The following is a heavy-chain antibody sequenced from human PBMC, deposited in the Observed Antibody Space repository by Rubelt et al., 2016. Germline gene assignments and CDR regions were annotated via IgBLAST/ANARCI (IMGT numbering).Heavy chain of an antibody. CDR2: ISWDSDRR. V-gene: IGHV3-9*01. D-gene: IGHD3-10*01. J-gene: IGHJ4*02. Sequence: TFDDSAMHWVRQAPGKGLEWVSGISWDSDRRAYADSVRGRFTISRDNAKNSLYLQMNSLRAEDTAVYYCARSVTGRVRGVIYWGQGTLVTVSS. CDR1: TFDDSA. CDR3: ARSVTGRVRGVIY.